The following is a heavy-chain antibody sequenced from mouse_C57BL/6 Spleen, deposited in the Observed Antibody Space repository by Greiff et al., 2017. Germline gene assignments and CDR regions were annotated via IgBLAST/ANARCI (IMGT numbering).Heavy chain of an antibody. CDR3: ARRGAQATGYYYAMDY. D-gene: IGHD3-2*02. CDR1: GFTFSSYG. J-gene: IGHJ4*01. CDR2: ISSGGSYT. Sequence: EVMLVESGGDLVKPGGSLKLSCAASGFTFSSYGMSWVRQTPDKRLEWVATISSGGSYTYYPDSVKGRFTISRDNAKNTLYLQMSSLKSEDTAMYYCARRGAQATGYYYAMDYWGQGTSVTVSS. V-gene: IGHV5-6*02.